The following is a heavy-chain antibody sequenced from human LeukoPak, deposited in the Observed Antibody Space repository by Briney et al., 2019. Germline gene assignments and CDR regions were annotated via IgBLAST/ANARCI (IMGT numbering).Heavy chain of an antibody. Sequence: SETLSLTCTVSGGSISNYHWSWIRQPAGKGLEWIGQIHTSGSTNYNPPLKSRVTMSIDTTEDQVSLTIGSVTAADTAFYYCARRDISSGWSFNYWGQGTLVTVSS. D-gene: IGHD6-19*01. V-gene: IGHV4-4*07. J-gene: IGHJ4*02. CDR2: IHTSGST. CDR3: ARRDISSGWSFNY. CDR1: GGSISNYH.